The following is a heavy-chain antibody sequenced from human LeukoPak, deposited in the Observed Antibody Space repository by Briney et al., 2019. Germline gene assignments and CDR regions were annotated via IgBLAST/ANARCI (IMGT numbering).Heavy chain of an antibody. D-gene: IGHD3-10*01. CDR1: GGSISSSSYY. Sequence: PSETLSLTCTVSGGSISSSSYYWGWTRQPPGKGLEWIGSIFYSGSTYYNPSLKSRVTISVDTSKNQFSLQLSSVTAADTAVYYCARRTRGGGEPYYYYYMDVWGKGTTVTVSS. J-gene: IGHJ6*03. CDR3: ARRTRGGGEPYYYYYMDV. CDR2: IFYSGST. V-gene: IGHV4-39*01.